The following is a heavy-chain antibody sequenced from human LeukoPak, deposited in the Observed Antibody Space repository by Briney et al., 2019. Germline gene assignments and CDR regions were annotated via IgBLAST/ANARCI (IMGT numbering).Heavy chain of an antibody. J-gene: IGHJ6*03. CDR3: ARRSEFGVLYYMDI. Sequence: GGSLRLSCVASGFTFSSYSMNWVRQAPGKGLEWVSYISVSSGTIYYADSVRGRFVISRENAKNSLSMHTTSLRAEDTAVYYWARRSEFGVLYYMDIWGKGTTVTVSS. CDR1: GFTFSSYS. V-gene: IGHV3-48*01. D-gene: IGHD3-16*01. CDR2: ISVSSGTI.